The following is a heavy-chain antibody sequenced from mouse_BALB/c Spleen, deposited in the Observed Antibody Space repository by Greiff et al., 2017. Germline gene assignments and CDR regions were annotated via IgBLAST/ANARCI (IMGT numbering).Heavy chain of an antibody. Sequence: EVNVVESGGGLVQPGGSRKLSCAASGFTFSSFGMHWVRQAPEKGLEWVAYISSGSSTIYYADTVKGRFTISRDNPKNTLFLQMTSLRSEDTAMYYCARSIYYGYDGFAYWGQGTLVTVSA. J-gene: IGHJ3*01. CDR2: ISSGSSTI. CDR3: ARSIYYGYDGFAY. D-gene: IGHD2-2*01. CDR1: GFTFSSFG. V-gene: IGHV5-17*02.